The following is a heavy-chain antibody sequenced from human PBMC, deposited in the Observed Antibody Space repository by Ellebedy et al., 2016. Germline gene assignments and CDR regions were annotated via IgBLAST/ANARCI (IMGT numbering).Heavy chain of an antibody. J-gene: IGHJ6*02. Sequence: GESLKISXAASGFTFSSYSMNWVRQAPGKGLEWVSSISSSSSYIYYADSVKGRFTISRDNAKNSLYLQMNSLRAEDTAVYYCARWSLGRFGGVITYGMDVWGQGTTVTVSS. CDR3: ARWSLGRFGGVITYGMDV. CDR2: ISSSSSYI. CDR1: GFTFSSYS. D-gene: IGHD3-16*02. V-gene: IGHV3-21*01.